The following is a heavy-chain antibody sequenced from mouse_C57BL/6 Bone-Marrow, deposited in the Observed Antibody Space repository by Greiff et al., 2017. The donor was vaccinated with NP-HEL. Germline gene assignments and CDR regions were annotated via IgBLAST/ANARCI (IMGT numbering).Heavy chain of an antibody. J-gene: IGHJ3*01. CDR3: TTWGNHWFAY. CDR1: GFNIKDDY. CDR2: IDPENGDT. Sequence: EVQLQQSGAELVRPGASVKLSCTASGFNIKDDYMHWVKQRPEQGLEWIGWIDPENGDTEYASKFQGKATITADTSSNTAYLQLSSLTSEDTAVYYCTTWGNHWFAYWGQGTLVPVSA. D-gene: IGHD2-1*01. V-gene: IGHV14-4*01.